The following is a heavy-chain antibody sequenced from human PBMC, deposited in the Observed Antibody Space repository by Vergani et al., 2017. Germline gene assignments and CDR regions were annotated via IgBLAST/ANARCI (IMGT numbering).Heavy chain of an antibody. V-gene: IGHV4-34*01. CDR1: GGSFSGYY. J-gene: IGHJ5*02. Sequence: QVQLQQWGAGLLKPSETLSLTCAVYGGSFSGYYWSWSRQPPGKGLEWIGEINHSGSTNYNPSLKSRVTISVDTSKNQFSLKLSSVTAADTAVYYCARGGRMVRGVINWFDPWSQGTLVTVSS. CDR3: ARGGRMVRGVINWFDP. CDR2: INHSGST. D-gene: IGHD3-10*01.